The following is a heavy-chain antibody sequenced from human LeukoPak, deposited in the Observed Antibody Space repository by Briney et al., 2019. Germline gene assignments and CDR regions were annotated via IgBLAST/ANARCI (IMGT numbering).Heavy chain of an antibody. J-gene: IGHJ4*02. CDR2: ISSSSSYI. V-gene: IGHV3-21*01. Sequence: GGSLRLSCAASGFTFSSYRMNWVRQAPGRGLEWVSSISSSSSYIYYADSVKGRFTISRDNAKNSQYLRMNSLRAEDTAVYYCARDPWTNSDYDGFDYWGQGTLVTVSS. CDR3: ARDPWTNSDYDGFDY. CDR1: GFTFSSYR. D-gene: IGHD5-12*01.